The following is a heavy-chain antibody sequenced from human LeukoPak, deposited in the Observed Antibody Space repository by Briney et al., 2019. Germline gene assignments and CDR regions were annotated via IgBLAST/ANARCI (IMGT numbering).Heavy chain of an antibody. Sequence: GGSLRLSCAASGFTFSSFSMTWVHQAPGKGLEWVSAISGSGGSTYYADSVKGRFTISRDNSKNTLYLQMNSLRAEDTAVYYCAKQYYYDSSGYYWGDYFDYWGQGTLVTVSS. CDR3: AKQYYYDSSGYYWGDYFDY. CDR1: GFTFSSFS. CDR2: ISGSGGST. V-gene: IGHV3-23*01. J-gene: IGHJ4*02. D-gene: IGHD3-22*01.